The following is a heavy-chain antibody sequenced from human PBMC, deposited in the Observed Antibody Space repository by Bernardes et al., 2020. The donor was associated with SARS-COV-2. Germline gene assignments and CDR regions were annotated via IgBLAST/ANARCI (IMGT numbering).Heavy chain of an antibody. V-gene: IGHV4-59*01. J-gene: IGHJ4*02. CDR3: ARGFDY. Sequence: SETLSLTRTVSGGSISAYYWSWFRQPPGKELEWIGYLYYTGSTNYNPSLQSRVTISVDTSKNQFSLKLSSVTAADTAVYYCARGFDYWGQGILVTVSS. CDR2: LYYTGST. CDR1: GGSISAYY.